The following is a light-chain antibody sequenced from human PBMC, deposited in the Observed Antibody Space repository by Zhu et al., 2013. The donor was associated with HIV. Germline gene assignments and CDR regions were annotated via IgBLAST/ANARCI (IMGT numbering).Light chain of an antibody. CDR2: DAS. J-gene: IGKJ1*01. V-gene: IGKV3-11*01. Sequence: EIVLTQSPVTLSLSPGERATLSCGANQAVRNGYLAWYQQKPGLAPRLLIFDASTRATGIPDRFSGSGSGTDFTLTITSLEPEDFAIYYCQQRSNWPPWTFGQGTKVEIK. CDR3: QQRSNWPPWT. CDR1: QAVRNGY.